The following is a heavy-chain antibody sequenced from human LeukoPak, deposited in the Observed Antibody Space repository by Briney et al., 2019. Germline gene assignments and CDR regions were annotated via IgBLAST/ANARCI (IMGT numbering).Heavy chain of an antibody. V-gene: IGHV4-59*08. CDR3: ASEYGQEEYDFGY. CDR2: IYYSGST. D-gene: IGHD4/OR15-4a*01. CDR1: GGSISSYY. Sequence: PSETLSLTCTVSGGSISSYYWSWIRQPPGKGLEWIGYIYYSGSTNYNPSLKSRVTISVDTSKNQFSLKLSSVTAADTAVYYCASEYGQEEYDFGYWGQGTLVTVSS. J-gene: IGHJ4*02.